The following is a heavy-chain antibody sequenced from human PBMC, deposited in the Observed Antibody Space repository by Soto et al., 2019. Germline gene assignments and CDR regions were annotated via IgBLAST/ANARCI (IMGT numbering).Heavy chain of an antibody. V-gene: IGHV1-8*01. D-gene: IGHD4-17*01. CDR3: ASGEGLMTTVVTPDFDY. CDR2: MNPNSGNT. Sequence: QVQLVQSGAEVKKPGASVKVSCKASGYTFTSYDINWVRQATGQGLEWMGWMNPNSGNTGYAQKFQGRVTMTRNTSISTADIERSSLRSEDTAVYYCASGEGLMTTVVTPDFDYWGQGTLVTVSS. J-gene: IGHJ4*02. CDR1: GYTFTSYD.